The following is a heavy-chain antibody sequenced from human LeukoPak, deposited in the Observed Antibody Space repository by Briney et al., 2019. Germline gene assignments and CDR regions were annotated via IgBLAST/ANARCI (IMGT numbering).Heavy chain of an antibody. D-gene: IGHD1-26*01. V-gene: IGHV3-21*01. CDR1: GFTFSSYS. CDR3: ARDPYSGSYGDSYYYYMDV. J-gene: IGHJ6*03. Sequence: PGGSLRLSCAASGFTFSSYSMNWVRQAPGKGLEWVSSISSSSSYIYYADSVKGRFTISRDNAKNSLYLQMNSLRAEDTAVYYCARDPYSGSYGDSYYYYMDVWGKGTTVTISS. CDR2: ISSSSSYI.